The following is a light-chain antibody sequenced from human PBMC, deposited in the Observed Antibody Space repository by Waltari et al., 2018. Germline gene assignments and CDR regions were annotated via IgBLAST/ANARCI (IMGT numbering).Light chain of an antibody. Sequence: QSALTQPRSVSGSPAQSVTISCSGTSSDIGGYNYVSLYQQYPGKAPKLIIYDVNKRPPGVPDRFSGSKSGNTASLTISGLQTEDEADYYCCSYAGPDNHVVFGGGTKMTVL. CDR2: DVN. J-gene: IGLJ2*01. V-gene: IGLV2-11*01. CDR3: CSYAGPDNHVV. CDR1: SSDIGGYNY.